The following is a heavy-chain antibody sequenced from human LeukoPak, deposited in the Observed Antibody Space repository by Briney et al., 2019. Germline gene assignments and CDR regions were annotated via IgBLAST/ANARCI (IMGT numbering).Heavy chain of an antibody. V-gene: IGHV4-38-2*01. Sequence: PSETLSLTCAVSGYSMSSSYYWGWIRQPPGKGLEWIGSIYHSGSTYYNPSLKSRVTISVDTSKNQFSLKLSSVTAADTAVYYCARQGGDYFDYWGQGTLVTVST. J-gene: IGHJ4*02. CDR1: GYSMSSSYY. CDR2: IYHSGST. CDR3: ARQGGDYFDY. D-gene: IGHD1-26*01.